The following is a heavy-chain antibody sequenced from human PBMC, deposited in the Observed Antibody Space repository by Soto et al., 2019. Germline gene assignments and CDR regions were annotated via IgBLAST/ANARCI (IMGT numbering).Heavy chain of an antibody. J-gene: IGHJ5*02. V-gene: IGHV4-39*01. Sequence: SETLSLTCTVSGASISVHSYYWTWIRQPPGKGLEWIGSSYYSGTTYFNPSLKSRATISVDTSKNQFSLRLTSVTAADTAIYYCTRRYNCNYNYFDPWGPGALVTVSS. CDR3: TRRYNCNYNYFDP. CDR2: SYYSGTT. CDR1: GASISVHSYY. D-gene: IGHD2-15*01.